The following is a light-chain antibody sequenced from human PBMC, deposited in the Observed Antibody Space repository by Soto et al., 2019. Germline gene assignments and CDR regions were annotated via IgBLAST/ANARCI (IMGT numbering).Light chain of an antibody. CDR3: CSYAGTYSYV. CDR1: RSDIGIYDY. J-gene: IGLJ1*01. Sequence: QSALTQPRSVSGSPGQSVTISCTGTRSDIGIYDYVSWYQHHPNTAPKLIIYDVGERPSGVPDRFSGSKSGNTASLLISGLQAEDEADYFCCSYAGTYSYVFGSGT. CDR2: DVG. V-gene: IGLV2-11*01.